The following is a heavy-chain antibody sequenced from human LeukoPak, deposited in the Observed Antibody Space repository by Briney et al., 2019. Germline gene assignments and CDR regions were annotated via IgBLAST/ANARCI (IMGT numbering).Heavy chain of an antibody. V-gene: IGHV3-21*01. CDR2: ISSSSSYI. D-gene: IGHD3-22*01. CDR1: EFTFSSYS. CDR3: ARDREYYYDSSGYPKDAFDI. Sequence: GGSLRLSCAASEFTFSSYSMNWVRQAPGKGLEWVSSISSSSSYIYYADSVKGRFTISRDNAKNSLYLQMNSLRAEDTAVYYCARDREYYYDSSGYPKDAFDIWGQGTMVTVSS. J-gene: IGHJ3*02.